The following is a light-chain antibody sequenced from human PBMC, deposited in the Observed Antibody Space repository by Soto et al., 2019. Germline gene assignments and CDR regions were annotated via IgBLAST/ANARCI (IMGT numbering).Light chain of an antibody. V-gene: IGKV3-15*01. CDR3: QQYSDWPLT. CDR1: QSVTTY. J-gene: IGKJ4*01. CDR2: GAS. Sequence: VVLTQSSVTLSLSPWERATLSCRASQSVTTYLAWYQQKPGQAPRLLIFGASTRAAGIPARFSGSGSGTEFTLTISSLQSEDFAVYYCQQYSDWPLTFGGGTKVDIK.